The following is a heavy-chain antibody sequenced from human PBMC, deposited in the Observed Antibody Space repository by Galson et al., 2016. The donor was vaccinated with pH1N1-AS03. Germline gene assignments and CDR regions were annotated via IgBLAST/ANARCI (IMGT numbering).Heavy chain of an antibody. J-gene: IGHJ5*02. Sequence: SETLSLTCTVSGDSISNNDFYWAWIRQLPGKGLERIGTIYNSGNTYYNPSLKSRVTISVDTSKDQFSLRLTSVTAADTAVYYCARHPVPELFWSGFPTNWFDPWGQGIRVTVSS. V-gene: IGHV4-39*01. CDR2: IYNSGNT. CDR3: ARHPVPELFWSGFPTNWFDP. D-gene: IGHD3-3*02. CDR1: GDSISNNDFY.